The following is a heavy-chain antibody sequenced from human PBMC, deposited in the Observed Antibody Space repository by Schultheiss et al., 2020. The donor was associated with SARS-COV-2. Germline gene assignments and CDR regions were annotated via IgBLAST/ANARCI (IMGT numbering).Heavy chain of an antibody. CDR2: IKQDGSEK. Sequence: GGSLRLSCAASGFTVSSNYMSWVRQAPGKGLEWVANIKQDGSEKYYVDSVKGRFTISRDNAKDSLYLQMNSLKTEDTAVYYCARAGSYGPNWYFDLWGRGTLVTVSS. D-gene: IGHD3-16*01. CDR3: ARAGSYGPNWYFDL. J-gene: IGHJ2*01. CDR1: GFTVSSNY. V-gene: IGHV3-7*03.